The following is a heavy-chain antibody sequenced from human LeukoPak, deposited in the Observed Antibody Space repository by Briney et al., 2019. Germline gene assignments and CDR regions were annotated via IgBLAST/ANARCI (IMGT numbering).Heavy chain of an antibody. Sequence: TSVKVSCKASGFIFTSSVVQWVRQARGQRLEWIGWIVVGRGNTNYAQKFQERVTSTRDMSTSTAYMELSILRSENTAVYYCAATPSDGNSCGGDCYDAFDIWGQGTMVTVSS. CDR3: AATPSDGNSCGGDCYDAFDI. V-gene: IGHV1-58*01. CDR2: IVVGRGNT. J-gene: IGHJ3*02. CDR1: GFIFTSSV. D-gene: IGHD2-21*02.